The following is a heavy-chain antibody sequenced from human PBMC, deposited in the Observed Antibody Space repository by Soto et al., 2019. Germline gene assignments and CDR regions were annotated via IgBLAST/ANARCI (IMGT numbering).Heavy chain of an antibody. CDR3: ASSLGGSGY. V-gene: IGHV3-48*01. D-gene: IGHD3-10*01. CDR1: GFTFSSYS. Sequence: PGGSLRLSCAASGFTFSSYSMNWVRQAPGKGLEWVSYISSSSSTIYYADSVKGRFTISRDNAKNSLYLQMNSLRAEDTAVYYCASSLGGSGYWGQGTLVTVSS. J-gene: IGHJ4*02. CDR2: ISSSSSTI.